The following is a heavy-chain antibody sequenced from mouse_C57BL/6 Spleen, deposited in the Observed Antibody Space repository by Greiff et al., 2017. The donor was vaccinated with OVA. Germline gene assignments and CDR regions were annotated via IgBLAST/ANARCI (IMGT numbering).Heavy chain of an antibody. V-gene: IGHV5-4*03. J-gene: IGHJ4*01. Sequence: EVMLVESGGGLVKPGGSLKLSCAASGFTFSSYAMSWVRQTPEKRLEWVATISDGGSYTYYPDNVKGRFTISRDNAKNNLYLQMSHLKSEDTAMYYCARGNDYDAMDYWGQGTSVTVSS. CDR1: GFTFSSYA. CDR2: ISDGGSYT. CDR3: ARGNDYDAMDY.